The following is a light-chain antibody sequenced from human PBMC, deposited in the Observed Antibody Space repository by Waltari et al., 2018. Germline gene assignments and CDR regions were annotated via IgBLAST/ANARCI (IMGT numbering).Light chain of an antibody. CDR1: SAKLEEGYG. V-gene: IGLV1-40*01. J-gene: IGLJ1*01. Sequence: QYVLTQPPSLSGAPGQRVTIHCTGSSAKLEEGYGVRWYHQLPGTAPKLLIYDNTNRPSGVPARFSGSKSGTSASLAITGLQAEDEADYYCQSYDSSLRGFYVFGTGTKVTV. CDR2: DNT. CDR3: QSYDSSLRGFYV.